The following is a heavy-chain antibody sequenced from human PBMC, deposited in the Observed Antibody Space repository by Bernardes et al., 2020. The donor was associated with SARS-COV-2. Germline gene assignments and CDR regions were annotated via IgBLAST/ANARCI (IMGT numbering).Heavy chain of an antibody. CDR3: ARDWVRFGEPAVDY. CDR1: GFTFSSYN. V-gene: IGHV3-48*01. D-gene: IGHD3-10*01. J-gene: IGHJ4*02. Sequence: GGSLRLSCVGSGFTFSSYNMHWVRQAPGKGLEWAAYISDSSQNIYYAKSVKGRFTVSRDNGKNSLYLEMNSLSVEDTAVYYCARDWVRFGEPAVDYWGQGTLVNVSS. CDR2: ISDSSQNI.